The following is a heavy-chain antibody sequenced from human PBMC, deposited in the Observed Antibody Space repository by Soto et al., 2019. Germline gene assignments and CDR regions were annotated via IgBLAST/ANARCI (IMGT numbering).Heavy chain of an antibody. Sequence: GGSLRLSCAASGFTFSSYSMGWVRQGPGKGLEWVAVVSIGGSTHYADSVRGRFTISRDNSKNTLSLQMNSLTAEDTAVYFCAKRRGAGGHFDYWGQGALVTVSS. CDR1: GFTFSSYS. V-gene: IGHV3-23*01. J-gene: IGHJ4*02. CDR2: VSIGGST. D-gene: IGHD2-15*01. CDR3: AKRRGAGGHFDY.